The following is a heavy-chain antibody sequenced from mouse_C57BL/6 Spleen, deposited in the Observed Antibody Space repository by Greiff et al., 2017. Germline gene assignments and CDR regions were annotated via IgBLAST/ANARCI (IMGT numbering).Heavy chain of an antibody. D-gene: IGHD1-1*01. V-gene: IGHV3-6*01. CDR2: ISYDGSN. Sequence: EVQLVESGPGLVKPSQSLSLTCSVTGYSITSGYYWNWIRQFPGNKLEWMGYISYDGSNNSNPSLKNRISITRDTSKNQFFLKLNSVTTEDTATYYCARDLLSYAMDYWGQGTSVTVSS. CDR3: ARDLLSYAMDY. CDR1: GYSITSGYY. J-gene: IGHJ4*01.